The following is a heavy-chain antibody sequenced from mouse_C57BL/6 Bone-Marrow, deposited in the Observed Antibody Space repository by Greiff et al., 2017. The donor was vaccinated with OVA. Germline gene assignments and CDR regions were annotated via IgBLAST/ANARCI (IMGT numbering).Heavy chain of an antibody. Sequence: QVQLQQSGAELVKPGASVKISCKASGYAFSSYWMNWVKQRPGKGLEWIGQIYPGDGDTNYNGKFKGKATLTADKSSSPAYMQLSSLTSEDSAVYFCARPYGSSFYYAMDYWGQGTSVTVSS. CDR2: IYPGDGDT. CDR1: GYAFSSYW. J-gene: IGHJ4*01. V-gene: IGHV1-80*01. CDR3: ARPYGSSFYYAMDY. D-gene: IGHD1-1*01.